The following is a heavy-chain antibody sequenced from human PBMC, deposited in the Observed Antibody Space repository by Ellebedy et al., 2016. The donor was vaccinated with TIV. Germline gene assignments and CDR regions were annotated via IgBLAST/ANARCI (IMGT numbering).Heavy chain of an antibody. CDR1: GFTFSNAW. V-gene: IGHV3-15*01. D-gene: IGHD3-10*01. CDR3: TTGRYGSGSYSY. J-gene: IGHJ4*02. Sequence: GESLKISCAASGFTFSNAWMSWVRQAPGKGLEWVGRIKSKTDGGTTDYAAPVKGRFTISRDDSKNTLYLQMNSLKTEDTAVYYCTTGRYGSGSYSYWGQGTLVTVSS. CDR2: IKSKTDGGTT.